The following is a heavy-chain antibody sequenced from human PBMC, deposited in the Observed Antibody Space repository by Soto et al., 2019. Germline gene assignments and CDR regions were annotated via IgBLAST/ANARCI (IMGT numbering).Heavy chain of an antibody. J-gene: IGHJ4*02. CDR2: VYYRGRS. CDR3: VSQRTSVLTQAYFDY. D-gene: IGHD2-8*01. CDR1: GASVSSASYY. Sequence: PSETLSLTCTVSGASVSSASYYWSWIRQPPGKGLEWIGSVYYRGRSYSKSSVKSRVTISVDTSKNQFSLNLNSVTASDTAVYFCVSQRTSVLTQAYFDYWGPGALVTVSS. V-gene: IGHV4-39*01.